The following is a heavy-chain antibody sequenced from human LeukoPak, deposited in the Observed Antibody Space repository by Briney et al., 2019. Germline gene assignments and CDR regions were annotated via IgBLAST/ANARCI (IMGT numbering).Heavy chain of an antibody. Sequence: GGSLRLSCAASGFTVSTKFMSWVRQAPGKGLEWVSVIYDGGITYYADSVKGRFTISGDNSKNMLFLQMNSLRAEDTAVYYCARFYDTSGYFDCWGQGTLVTVSS. CDR3: ARFYDTSGYFDC. CDR1: GFTVSTKF. CDR2: IYDGGIT. J-gene: IGHJ4*02. D-gene: IGHD3-22*01. V-gene: IGHV3-66*01.